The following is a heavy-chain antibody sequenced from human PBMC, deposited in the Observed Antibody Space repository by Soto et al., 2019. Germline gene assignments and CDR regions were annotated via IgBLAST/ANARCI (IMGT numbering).Heavy chain of an antibody. CDR2: IYYSGST. V-gene: IGHV4-39*01. D-gene: IGHD4-17*01. CDR3: ARHRGGPYGDYGAPFDY. CDR1: GGSINSSSYY. Sequence: SETLSLTCTVSGGSINSSSYYWGWIRQPPGKGLEWIGSIYYSGSTYYNPSLKSRVTISVDTSKNQFSLKLSSVTAADTAVYYCARHRGGPYGDYGAPFDYWGQGTLVTVSS. J-gene: IGHJ4*02.